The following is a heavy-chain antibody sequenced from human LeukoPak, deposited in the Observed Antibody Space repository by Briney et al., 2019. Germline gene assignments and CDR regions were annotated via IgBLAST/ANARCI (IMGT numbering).Heavy chain of an antibody. V-gene: IGHV3-53*01. Sequence: GGSLRLSCAASGFIVSSKYMSWVRQAPGKGLEWVSVIYSGGSTYYAASVEGRFTISRDNSKNTVYLQMNSLRVEDTAVYCCARAGPIDYWGQGTLVTVSS. CDR1: GFIVSSKY. CDR3: ARAGPIDY. J-gene: IGHJ4*02. CDR2: IYSGGST.